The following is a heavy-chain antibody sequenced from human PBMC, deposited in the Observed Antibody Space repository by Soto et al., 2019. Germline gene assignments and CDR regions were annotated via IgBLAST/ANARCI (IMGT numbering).Heavy chain of an antibody. D-gene: IGHD3-10*01. J-gene: IGHJ4*02. CDR1: VFTFISYA. CDR2: ISGSGGST. Sequence: PGWSLRLSCASSVFTFISYAMSWVRQAPGKGLEWVSAISGSGGSTYYADSVKGRFTISRDNSKNTLYLQMNSLRAEDTAVYYCAKDWTYGSGSFDYWGQGTLVTVSS. CDR3: AKDWTYGSGSFDY. V-gene: IGHV3-23*01.